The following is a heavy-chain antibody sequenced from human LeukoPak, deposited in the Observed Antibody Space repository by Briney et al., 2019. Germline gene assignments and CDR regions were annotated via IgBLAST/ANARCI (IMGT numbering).Heavy chain of an antibody. CDR3: AKGRTGYLRYFDY. CDR2: ISGTGGST. J-gene: IGHJ4*02. CDR1: GFTFSSFA. Sequence: GGSLRLSCAASGFTFSSFAMSWVRQGPGKGLEWVSVISGTGGSTHYADSVKGRFTISGDNSKNTLYLQMNSLRAEDTSVYYCAKGRTGYLRYFDYWGQGSLVTVSS. V-gene: IGHV3-23*01. D-gene: IGHD6-13*01.